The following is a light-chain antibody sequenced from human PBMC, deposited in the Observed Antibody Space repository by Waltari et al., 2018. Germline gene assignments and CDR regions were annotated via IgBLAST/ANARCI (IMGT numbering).Light chain of an antibody. CDR3: SSYTSIKTPYVV. CDR1: TRDVGRYTY. J-gene: IGLJ2*01. Sequence: QSALTHPASVSGSPGQSTTISCTGITRDVGRYTYVSWYQCHPGKAPELIIYEVTNRPSGVSDRFSGSKSGNTASLSISGLQPEDEADYYCSSYTSIKTPYVVFGGGTKVTVL. V-gene: IGLV2-14*01. CDR2: EVT.